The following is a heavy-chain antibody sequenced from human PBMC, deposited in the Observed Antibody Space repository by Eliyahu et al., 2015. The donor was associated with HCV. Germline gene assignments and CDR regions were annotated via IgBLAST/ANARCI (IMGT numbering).Heavy chain of an antibody. J-gene: IGHJ4*02. Sequence: QVQLVQSGAEVKKPGSSVKVSCKASGGTFSSYAISWVRQAPGQGLEWMGGIIPIFGTANYAQKFQGRVTITADESTSTAYMELSSLRSEDTAVYYCASSLYCGGDCYSVFDYWGQGTLVTVSS. CDR2: IIPIFGTA. D-gene: IGHD2-21*02. V-gene: IGHV1-69*01. CDR1: GGTFSSYA. CDR3: ASSLYCGGDCYSVFDY.